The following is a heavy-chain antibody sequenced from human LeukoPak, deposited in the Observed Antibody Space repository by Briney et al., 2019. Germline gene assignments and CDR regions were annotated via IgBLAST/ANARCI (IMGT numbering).Heavy chain of an antibody. D-gene: IGHD2-15*01. CDR2: IYYSGST. J-gene: IGHJ6*03. V-gene: IGHV4-39*07. CDR3: ARGLWVLASLGDYYYMDV. Sequence: SETLSLTCTVSGGSISSSSYYWGWIRQPPGKGLEWIGSIYYSGSTYYNPSLKSRVTISVDTSKNQFSLKLSSVTAADTAVYYCARGLWVLASLGDYYYMDVWGKGTTVTVSS. CDR1: GGSISSSSYY.